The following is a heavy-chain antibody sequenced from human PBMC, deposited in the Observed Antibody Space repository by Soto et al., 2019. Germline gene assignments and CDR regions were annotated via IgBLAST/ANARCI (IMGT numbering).Heavy chain of an antibody. CDR1: GGSFDGYY. CDR3: ARGVDSWSGYLF. D-gene: IGHD3-3*01. Sequence: SETLSLTCALYGGSFDGYYWSWIRQSPGKGLEWIGEIHHSGRTKYNPSLKSRVSLSVDTSTKHFSLKLTSVTAADRGVYYCARGVDSWSGYLFWGQGTPVTVSS. V-gene: IGHV4-34*01. J-gene: IGHJ4*02. CDR2: IHHSGRT.